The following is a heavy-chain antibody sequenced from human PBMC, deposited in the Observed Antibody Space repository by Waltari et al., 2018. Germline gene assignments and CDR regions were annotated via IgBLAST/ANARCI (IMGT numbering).Heavy chain of an antibody. CDR2: SSNRGDTV. V-gene: IGHV3-11*04. Sequence: QAQLVESGGGLVRPGGSLRLSCTASGFIFSEFYMSWIRQPPGKGVEWIAYSSNRGDTVYYADSVKGRFAVSRDNADNSMFLQMNSLRGNDTAVYYCARGSVANPWGQGALVVVSS. J-gene: IGHJ5*02. CDR3: ARGSVANP. CDR1: GFIFSEFY. D-gene: IGHD6-19*01.